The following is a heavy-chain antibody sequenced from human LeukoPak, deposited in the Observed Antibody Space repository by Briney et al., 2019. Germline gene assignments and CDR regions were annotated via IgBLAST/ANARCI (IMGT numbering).Heavy chain of an antibody. CDR1: GFTFSSYS. CDR3: ARLEGAAARSPAKDV. D-gene: IGHD6-13*01. V-gene: IGHV3-21*01. J-gene: IGHJ6*04. Sequence: GGSLRLSCAASGFTFSSYSMNWVRQAPGKGLEWVSSISSSSSYIYYADSVKGRFTISRDNAKNSLYLQMNSLRAEDTAVYYCARLEGAAARSPAKDVWGKGTTVTVSS. CDR2: ISSSSSYI.